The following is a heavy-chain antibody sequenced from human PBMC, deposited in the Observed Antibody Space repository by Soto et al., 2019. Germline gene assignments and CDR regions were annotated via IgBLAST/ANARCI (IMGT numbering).Heavy chain of an antibody. J-gene: IGHJ4*02. V-gene: IGHV3-48*03. D-gene: IGHD3-22*01. CDR2: ISSSGSTI. CDR1: GFTFSSYE. CDR3: ARVLGYYDSSVDY. Sequence: GGSLRLSCSASGFTFSSYEMNWVRQAPGKGLEWVSYISSSGSTIYYADSVKGRFTISRDNAKNSLYLQMNSLRAEDTAVYYCARVLGYYDSSVDYWGQGTLVTVSS.